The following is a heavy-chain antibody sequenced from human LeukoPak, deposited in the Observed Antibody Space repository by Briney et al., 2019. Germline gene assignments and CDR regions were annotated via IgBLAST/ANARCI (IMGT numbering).Heavy chain of an antibody. CDR3: AREDPQTTVPEGMDV. Sequence: SETLSLTCTVYGGSISYYYWSWIRQSPGKGLEWIGYIYYSGTTNYNPSLKSRVTISVDTSKNQFSLQLRSVTAADTAVYYCAREDPQTTVPEGMDVWGQGTTVTVSS. D-gene: IGHD4-17*01. J-gene: IGHJ6*02. V-gene: IGHV4-59*01. CDR1: GGSISYYY. CDR2: IYYSGTT.